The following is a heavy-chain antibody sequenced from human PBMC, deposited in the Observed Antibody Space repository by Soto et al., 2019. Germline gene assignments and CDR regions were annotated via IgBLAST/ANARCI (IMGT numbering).Heavy chain of an antibody. J-gene: IGHJ4*02. CDR2: ISGSGGST. D-gene: IGHD2-21*01. Sequence: GGSLRLSCASSGFTFSIYAMSLVLQAPGKGPEWVSAISGSGGSTYYADSVKGRFTISRDNSKNTLYLQMNSLRAEDTAVYYSAKDDYQTLLYFGVMAYWGQGTLVTVSS. CDR3: AKDDYQTLLYFGVMAY. V-gene: IGHV3-23*01. CDR1: GFTFSIYA.